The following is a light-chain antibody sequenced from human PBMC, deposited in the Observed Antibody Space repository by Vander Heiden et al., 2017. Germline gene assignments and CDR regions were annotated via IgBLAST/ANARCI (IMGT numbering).Light chain of an antibody. Sequence: DIQMTQSPSSLSASVGDRVTITCRASQGIANYLAWCQQKPGKFPKLLIYAASTLQSGVPSRFSGSGSGTDFTLTISSLQPGDVATYYCKKYNSAPRTFGQGTKVEIK. CDR3: KKYNSAPRT. CDR1: QGIANY. J-gene: IGKJ1*01. V-gene: IGKV1-27*01. CDR2: AAS.